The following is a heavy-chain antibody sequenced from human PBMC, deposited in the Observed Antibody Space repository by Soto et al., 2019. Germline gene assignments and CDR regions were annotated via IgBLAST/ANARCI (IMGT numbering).Heavy chain of an antibody. CDR1: GGSFSGYY. J-gene: IGHJ4*02. Sequence: SETLSLTCAVYGGSFSGYYWSWIRQPPGKGLEWIGEINHSGSTNYNPALKRRVTISVDTSMNQISLKLSSVTAADTAVYCCARAEWVMSRIDYWGQGTLVTVSS. V-gene: IGHV4-34*01. CDR3: ARAEWVMSRIDY. D-gene: IGHD1-26*01. CDR2: INHSGST.